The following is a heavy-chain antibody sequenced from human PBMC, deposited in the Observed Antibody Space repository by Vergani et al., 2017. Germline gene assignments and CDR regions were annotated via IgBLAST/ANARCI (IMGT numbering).Heavy chain of an antibody. V-gene: IGHV1-2*02. CDR2: INPNSGGT. CDR1: GYSFTSYW. CDR3: AREGRAIYHSYYYYYMDV. Sequence: VQLVQSGAEVKKPGESLKISCKGSGYSFTSYWIGWVRQMPGKGLEWMGWINPNSGGTNYAQKFQGRVTMTRDTSISTAYMELSRLRSDDTAVYYCAREGRAIYHSYYYYYMDVWGKGTTVTVSS. D-gene: IGHD3-10*01. J-gene: IGHJ6*03.